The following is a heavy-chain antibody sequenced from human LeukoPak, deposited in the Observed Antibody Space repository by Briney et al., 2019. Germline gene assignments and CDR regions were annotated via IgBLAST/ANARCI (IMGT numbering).Heavy chain of an antibody. CDR2: ISYDGSNK. Sequence: PGRSLRLSCAASGFTFSSYAMHWVRQAPGKGLEWVAVISYDGSNKYYADSVKGRFTISRDNSKNTLYRQMNSLRAEDTAVYYCARDGPLVVRYFDWPPLFGFDYWGLGTLVTVSS. CDR3: ARDGPLVVRYFDWPPLFGFDY. D-gene: IGHD3-9*01. J-gene: IGHJ4*02. V-gene: IGHV3-30*04. CDR1: GFTFSSYA.